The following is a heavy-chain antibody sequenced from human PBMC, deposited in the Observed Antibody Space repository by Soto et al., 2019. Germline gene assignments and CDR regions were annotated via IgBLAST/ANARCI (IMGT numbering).Heavy chain of an antibody. Sequence: QVQLVQSGAEVKKPGASVKVSCKTSGYSFTNYYIHWVRQAPRQGLEWMGIINPSDRTTYYAQKLQARVTMTSDTSTSTVYMELSSLRSEDTAVYYCASAPTMRGAYVDYWGQGALVTVSS. V-gene: IGHV1-46*04. CDR2: INPSDRTT. CDR3: ASAPTMRGAYVDY. CDR1: GYSFTNYY. J-gene: IGHJ4*02.